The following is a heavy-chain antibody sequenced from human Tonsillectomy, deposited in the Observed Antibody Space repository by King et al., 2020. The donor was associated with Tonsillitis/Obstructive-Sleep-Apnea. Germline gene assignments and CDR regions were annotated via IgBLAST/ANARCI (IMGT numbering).Heavy chain of an antibody. CDR3: ARDSMSHYFDSTAYYTFAY. CDR2: ISAYNGDT. D-gene: IGHD3-22*01. CDR1: GYSFTNYG. J-gene: IGHJ4*02. Sequence: VQLVESGAEVKKPGASVKVSCTASGYSFTNYGISWVRQAPGQGLEWMGWISAYNGDTNYAQKLQGRVTMTTDTSTSTAYMELRSLRSDDTAVYYCARDSMSHYFDSTAYYTFAYWGQGTLVTVSS. V-gene: IGHV1-18*01.